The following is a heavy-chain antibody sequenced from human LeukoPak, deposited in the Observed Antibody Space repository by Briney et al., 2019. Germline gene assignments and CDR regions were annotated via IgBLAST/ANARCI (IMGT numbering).Heavy chain of an antibody. D-gene: IGHD3-3*01. Sequence: GGSLRLSCAASGFTFSSYVMNWVRQAPGKGLEWVSTLSGSGGSTYYADSVKGRFTASRDNSKDTLYLQMNSLRAEDTAVYYCAKAAYFWSVYYYMDVWGKGTTVTVSS. CDR1: GFTFSSYV. CDR3: AKAAYFWSVYYYMDV. V-gene: IGHV3-23*01. J-gene: IGHJ6*03. CDR2: LSGSGGST.